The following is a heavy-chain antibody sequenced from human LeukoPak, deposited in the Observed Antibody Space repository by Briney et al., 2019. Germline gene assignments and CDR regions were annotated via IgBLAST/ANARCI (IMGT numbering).Heavy chain of an antibody. J-gene: IGHJ6*04. Sequence: SQTLSLTCTVSGGSISSGDYYWSWIRQRPGKGLEWIGYIYYSGSTYYNPSLKSRVTISVDTSKNQFSLKLSSVTAADTAVYYCARVGLLWFGEPLDAMDVWGKGTTVTVSS. CDR3: ARVGLLWFGEPLDAMDV. D-gene: IGHD3-10*01. CDR2: IYYSGST. CDR1: GGSISSGDYY. V-gene: IGHV4-30-4*01.